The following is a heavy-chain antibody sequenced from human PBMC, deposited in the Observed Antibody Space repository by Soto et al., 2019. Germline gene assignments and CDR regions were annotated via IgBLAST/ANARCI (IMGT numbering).Heavy chain of an antibody. J-gene: IGHJ6*03. V-gene: IGHV1-8*01. CDR1: GYANTNYN. Sequence: ASVKVSCKTSGYANTNYNVNWVRQATGQGLEWMGWMNPNTGNTGYAEKFQGRVTMTRNSSINTAYMELSGLRSDDTAVYYCAREAASDPSFYYHYMDVWGKGTTVTVSS. CDR3: AREAASDPSFYYHYMDV. CDR2: MNPNTGNT. D-gene: IGHD6-25*01.